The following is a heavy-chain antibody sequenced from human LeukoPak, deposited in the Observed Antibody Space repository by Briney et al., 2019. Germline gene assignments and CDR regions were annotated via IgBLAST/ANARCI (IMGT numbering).Heavy chain of an antibody. V-gene: IGHV4-39*01. CDR3: ARFSGYTYGYDY. Sequence: SETPSLTCTVSGGSISSSSSYWGWIRQPPGKGLEWIGTTYNSWRSYYNPSLKSRVTISGDTSKNQFSLKVTSVTAADAAVYYCARFSGYTYGYDYWGQGTLVTVSS. CDR1: GGSISSSSSY. CDR2: TYNSWRS. J-gene: IGHJ4*02. D-gene: IGHD5-18*01.